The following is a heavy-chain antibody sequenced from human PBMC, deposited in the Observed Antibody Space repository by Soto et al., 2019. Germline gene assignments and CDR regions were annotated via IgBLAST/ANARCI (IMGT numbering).Heavy chain of an antibody. CDR1: GYSISSGYY. D-gene: IGHD6-19*01. Sequence: SETLSLTCAVSGYSISSGYYWGWIRQPPGKGLEWIGSIYHSGSTYYNPSLKSRVTISVDTSKNQFSLKLSSVTAADTAVYYCARDRRIIAVAGIGYFDYWGQGTLVTVYS. J-gene: IGHJ4*02. V-gene: IGHV4-38-2*02. CDR2: IYHSGST. CDR3: ARDRRIIAVAGIGYFDY.